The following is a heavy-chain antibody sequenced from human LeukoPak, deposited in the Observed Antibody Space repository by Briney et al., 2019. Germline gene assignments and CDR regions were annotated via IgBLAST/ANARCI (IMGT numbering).Heavy chain of an antibody. V-gene: IGHV4-61*02. Sequence: SQTLSLTCTVSGGSISGSYYWSWIRQPAGKGLEWIGRIYTSGSTNYNPSLKSRVTISVDMSKNQFSLRLKSVTAVDTAVYYCARYRTSGSYLFDYWGQGTLVTVSS. CDR2: IYTSGST. J-gene: IGHJ4*02. CDR1: GGSISGSYY. CDR3: ARYRTSGSYLFDY. D-gene: IGHD1-26*01.